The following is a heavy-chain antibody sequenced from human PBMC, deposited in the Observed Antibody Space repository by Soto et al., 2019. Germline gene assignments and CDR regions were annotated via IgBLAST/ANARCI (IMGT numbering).Heavy chain of an antibody. Sequence: EVQLVESGGGLVQPGGSLRLSCAGSGFTFSNYWMHWVRQAPGKGLEWVSRIDHDGPTDYADSVRGRFTISRDNAKNTLYLQMNSLRPEDTAVYYWVRDSHGDYWGQGTLVTVSS. J-gene: IGHJ4*02. CDR1: GFTFSNYW. CDR3: VRDSHGDY. V-gene: IGHV3-74*01. CDR2: IDHDGPT.